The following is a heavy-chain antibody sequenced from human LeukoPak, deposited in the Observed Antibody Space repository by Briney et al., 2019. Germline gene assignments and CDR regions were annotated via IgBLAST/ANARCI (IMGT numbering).Heavy chain of an antibody. CDR3: AKGYGVVPAASGH. Sequence: PGRSLRLSCAASGFTFSSYGMHWVRQAPGKGLEWVAFIRYDGSNKYYADSVKGRFTISRDNSKNTLYLQMNSLRAEDTAVYYCAKGYGVVPAASGHWGQGTLFTVSS. D-gene: IGHD2-2*01. V-gene: IGHV3-30*02. CDR1: GFTFSSYG. CDR2: IRYDGSNK. J-gene: IGHJ4*02.